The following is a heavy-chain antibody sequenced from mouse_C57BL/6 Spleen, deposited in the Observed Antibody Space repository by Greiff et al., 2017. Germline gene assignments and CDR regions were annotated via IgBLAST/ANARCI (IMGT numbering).Heavy chain of an antibody. V-gene: IGHV1-15*01. CDR1: GYTFTDYE. CDR3: TRSGKYLGYVWYFDV. CDR2: IDPETGGT. D-gene: IGHD2-2*01. Sequence: QVQLKESGAELVRPGASVTLSCKASGYTFTDYEMHWVKQTPVHGLEWIGAIDPETGGTAYNQKFKGKAILTADKSSSTAYMELRSLTSEDSAVYSCTRSGKYLGYVWYFDVWGTGTTVTVSS. J-gene: IGHJ1*03.